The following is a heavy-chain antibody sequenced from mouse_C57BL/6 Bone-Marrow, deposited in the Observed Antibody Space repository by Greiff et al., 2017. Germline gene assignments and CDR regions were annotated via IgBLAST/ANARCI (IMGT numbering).Heavy chain of an antibody. J-gene: IGHJ2*01. CDR2: IYPGSGST. V-gene: IGHV1-55*01. CDR3: ARWCTTVGDY. D-gene: IGHD1-1*01. Sequence: QVQLQQSGAELVKPGASVKMSCKASGYTFTSYWITWVKQRPGQGLEWIGDIYPGSGSTNYNEKFKSKATLTVDTSSSTAYMQLSSLASEDSAVYYCARWCTTVGDYWGQGTTLTVSA. CDR1: GYTFTSYW.